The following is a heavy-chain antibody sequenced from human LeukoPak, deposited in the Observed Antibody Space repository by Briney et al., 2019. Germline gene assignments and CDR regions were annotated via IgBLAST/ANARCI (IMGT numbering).Heavy chain of an antibody. D-gene: IGHD6-19*01. CDR3: AKDVDSSGWYFDY. CDR1: GFTVSSNY. CDR2: ISGSGGST. Sequence: PGGSLRLSCAASGFTVSSNYMSWVRQAPGKGLEWVSAISGSGGSTYYADSVKGRFTISRDNSKNTLYLQMNSLRAEDTAVYYCAKDVDSSGWYFDYWGQGTLVTVSS. J-gene: IGHJ4*02. V-gene: IGHV3-23*01.